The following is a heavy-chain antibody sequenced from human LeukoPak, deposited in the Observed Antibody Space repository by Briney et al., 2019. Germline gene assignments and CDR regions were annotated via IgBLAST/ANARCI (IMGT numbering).Heavy chain of an antibody. CDR3: ATARITLWRNIDY. CDR2: FDPEDGET. V-gene: IGHV1-24*01. J-gene: IGHJ4*02. D-gene: IGHD5-18*01. CDR1: GYTRTELS. Sequence: RASVTVSCKVSGYTRTELSMHWVRQAPGKGLEWMGGFDPEDGETIYAQKFQGRVTMTEDTSTDTAYMELSSLRSEDTAVYYCATARITLWRNIDYWGQGTLVTVSS.